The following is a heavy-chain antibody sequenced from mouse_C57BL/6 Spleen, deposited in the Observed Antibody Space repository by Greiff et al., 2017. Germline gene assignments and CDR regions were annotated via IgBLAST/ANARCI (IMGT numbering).Heavy chain of an antibody. D-gene: IGHD2-5*01. CDR2: ISSGGSYT. CDR1: GFTFSSYG. Sequence: EVHLVESGGDLVKPGGSLKLSCAASGFTFSSYGMSWVRQTPDKRLEWVATISSGGSYTYYPDSVKGRFTISRDNAKNTLYLQMSSLKSEDTAMYYCARQYSNYGYFDVWGTGTTVTVSS. CDR3: ARQYSNYGYFDV. J-gene: IGHJ1*03. V-gene: IGHV5-6*01.